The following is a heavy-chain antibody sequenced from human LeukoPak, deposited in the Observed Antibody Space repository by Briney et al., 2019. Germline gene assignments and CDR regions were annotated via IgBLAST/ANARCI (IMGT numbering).Heavy chain of an antibody. V-gene: IGHV1-18*01. CDR1: GYTFNTYG. CDR2: ISPYNGNT. CDR3: ARDLKYCSSTSCYDNGGYYFDY. J-gene: IGHJ4*02. Sequence: GASVKVSCKPSGYTFNTYGITWVRQAPGQGLEWMGWISPYNGNTNYAQKFQGRVTMTTDTSTSTAYMELRSLRSDDTAVYYCARDLKYCSSTSCYDNGGYYFDYWGQGTLVTVSS. D-gene: IGHD2-2*01.